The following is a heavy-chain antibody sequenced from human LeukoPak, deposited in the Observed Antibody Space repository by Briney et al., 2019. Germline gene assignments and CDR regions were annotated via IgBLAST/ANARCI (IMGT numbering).Heavy chain of an antibody. CDR2: IYTSGST. CDR3: ARDTITFGGVIAQYYFDY. Sequence: PSQTLSLTCTVSGGSISSGSYYWSWIRQPAGKGLEWIGGIYTSGSTNYNPSLKSRVTISVDTSKNQFSLKLSSVTAADTAVYYCARDTITFGGVIAQYYFDYWGQGTLVTVSS. D-gene: IGHD3-16*02. J-gene: IGHJ4*02. CDR1: GGSISSGSYY. V-gene: IGHV4-61*02.